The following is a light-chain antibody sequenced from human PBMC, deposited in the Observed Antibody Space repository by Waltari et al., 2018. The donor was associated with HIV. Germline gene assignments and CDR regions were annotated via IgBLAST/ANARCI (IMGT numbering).Light chain of an antibody. CDR2: DAS. CDR1: QSDIRY. J-gene: IGKJ1*01. Sequence: DIVLTQSPATLSLSPGERATLSCRASQSDIRYLSWYQQKPGQAPRLVIYDASNRATGIPARFSGSGSGTDFTLTITRLEPEDFAVYYCQQRSNWVWTFGQGTKVEMK. V-gene: IGKV3-11*01. CDR3: QQRSNWVWT.